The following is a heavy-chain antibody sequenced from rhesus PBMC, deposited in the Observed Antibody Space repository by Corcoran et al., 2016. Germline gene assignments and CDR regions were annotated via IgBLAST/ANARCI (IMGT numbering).Heavy chain of an antibody. V-gene: IGHV3-100*02. J-gene: IGHJ4*01. D-gene: IGHD6-37*01. CDR2: ISESGGTI. CDR1: GFTFRSYE. Sequence: DVQLVESGGGLVKPGGSLRLSCVASGFTFRSYEMHGVRQAPGKGLEWVSVISESGGTIYNADSVKGRFTIYRDNAKNSLFLQMNSLRAEDTAVYYCTRVGRWLAHTYFDYWGQGVLVTVSS. CDR3: TRVGRWLAHTYFDY.